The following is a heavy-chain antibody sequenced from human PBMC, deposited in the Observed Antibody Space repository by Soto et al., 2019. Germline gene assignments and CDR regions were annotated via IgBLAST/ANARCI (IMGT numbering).Heavy chain of an antibody. D-gene: IGHD6-13*01. CDR2: ISAYNGNT. J-gene: IGHJ4*02. CDR1: GYTFTSYG. CDR3: AREGTRLAAAGLDY. Sequence: QVQLVQSGAEVKKPGASVKVSCKASGYTFTSYGISWVRQAPGQGLEWMGWISAYNGNTNNAQKLQGRVTMTTDTATSTAYMERRRLRSDDTAVHYCAREGTRLAAAGLDYWGQGTLVTVSS. V-gene: IGHV1-18*01.